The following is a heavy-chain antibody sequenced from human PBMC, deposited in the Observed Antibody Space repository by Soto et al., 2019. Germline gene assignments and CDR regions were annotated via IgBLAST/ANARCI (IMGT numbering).Heavy chain of an antibody. D-gene: IGHD2-15*01. CDR1: GYTFTSYG. J-gene: IGHJ4*02. CDR2: ISAYNGNR. V-gene: IGHV1-18*04. CDR3: ARAGYCSGGSCYTLSY. Sequence: ASVKVSCKASGYTFTSYGISWVRQAPGQGLEWMGWISAYNGNRNYAQKLQGRVTMTTDTSTSTAYMDLRSLRSDDTAVYYCARAGYCSGGSCYTLSYWGQGTLVTVSS.